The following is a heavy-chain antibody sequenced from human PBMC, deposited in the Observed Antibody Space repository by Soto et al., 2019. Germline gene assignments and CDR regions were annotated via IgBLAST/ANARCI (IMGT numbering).Heavy chain of an antibody. D-gene: IGHD3-10*01. J-gene: IGHJ4*02. Sequence: EVQLVESGGGLVKPGGSLRLSCAASGFTFSNAWMNWVRQAPGKGLEWVGRIKSKTDGGTTDYAAPVKGRFTISRDDSKNTLYLQMNSLKTEDTAVYYCTTAWRSGRGLLWFGEFHYYFDYWGQGTLVTVSS. CDR1: GFTFSNAW. CDR2: IKSKTDGGTT. V-gene: IGHV3-15*07. CDR3: TTAWRSGRGLLWFGEFHYYFDY.